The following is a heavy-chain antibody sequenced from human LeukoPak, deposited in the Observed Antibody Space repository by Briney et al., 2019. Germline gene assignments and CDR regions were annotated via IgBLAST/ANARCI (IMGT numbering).Heavy chain of an antibody. D-gene: IGHD3-3*01. Sequence: PGGSLRLSCAASGFTFAKYAMSWVRQAPGKGLEWVSGVSGSGGFTYYADSVKGRFTISRDNSKNTLYMQMSSLRAEDTALYYCAKDPYSDFWSGYYFFDYWGQGTLAPVSS. CDR3: AKDPYSDFWSGYYFFDY. CDR1: GFTFAKYA. J-gene: IGHJ4*02. V-gene: IGHV3-23*01. CDR2: VSGSGGFT.